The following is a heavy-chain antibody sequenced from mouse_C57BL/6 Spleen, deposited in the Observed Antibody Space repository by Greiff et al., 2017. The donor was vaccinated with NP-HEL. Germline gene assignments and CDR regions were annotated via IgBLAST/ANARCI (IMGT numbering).Heavy chain of an antibody. D-gene: IGHD2-12*01. CDR3: ARFRRLLSFDY. Sequence: EVQLQQSGPELVKPGASVKISCKASGYTFTDYYMNWVKQSHGKSLEWIGDINPNNGGTSYNQKFKGKATLTVDKSSSTAYMELRSLTSEDSAVYYCARFRRLLSFDYWGQGTTLTVSS. CDR2: INPNNGGT. V-gene: IGHV1-26*01. CDR1: GYTFTDYY. J-gene: IGHJ2*01.